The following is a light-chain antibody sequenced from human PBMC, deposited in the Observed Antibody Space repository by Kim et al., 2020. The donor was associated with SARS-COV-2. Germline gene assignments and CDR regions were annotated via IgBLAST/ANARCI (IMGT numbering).Light chain of an antibody. J-gene: IGLJ2*01. CDR3: QAWDSSVV. CDR2: QDT. Sequence: SVAPGQTASITCSGDKLGDKYACWYQQKPGQSPMLVIYQDTERPSGIPERFSGSNSGNTATLTISGTQAMDEADYYCQAWDSSVVFGGGTQLTVL. V-gene: IGLV3-1*01. CDR1: KLGDKY.